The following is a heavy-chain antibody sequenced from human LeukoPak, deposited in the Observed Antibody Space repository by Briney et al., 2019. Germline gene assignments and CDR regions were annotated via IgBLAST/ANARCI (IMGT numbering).Heavy chain of an antibody. V-gene: IGHV2-5*02. J-gene: IGHJ4*02. D-gene: IGHD3-10*01. Sequence: ESGPTLVNPTQTLTLTCTFSGFSLSTTGVGVGWIRQPPGKALEWPAPIYWDDDKRYSPSLKSRLTITKDTSKNQVVLTMTNMDPVDTATYYCAHISTTSGSYWSPGGYWGQGTLVTVSS. CDR2: IYWDDDK. CDR3: AHISTTSGSYWSPGGY. CDR1: GFSLSTTGVG.